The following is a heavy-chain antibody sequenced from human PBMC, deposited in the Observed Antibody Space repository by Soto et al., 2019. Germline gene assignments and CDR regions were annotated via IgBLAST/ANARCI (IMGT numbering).Heavy chain of an antibody. D-gene: IGHD4-17*01. CDR1: GFTFSSYG. Sequence: QVQLVESGGGVVQPGRSLRLSCAASGFTFSSYGMHWVRQAPGKGLEWVAVIWYDGSNKYYADSVKGRFTISRDNSKNTLYLQMNSLRAEDTAVYYCAKGYGDYISSYYYGMDVWGQGTTVTVSS. J-gene: IGHJ6*02. CDR3: AKGYGDYISSYYYGMDV. CDR2: IWYDGSNK. V-gene: IGHV3-33*06.